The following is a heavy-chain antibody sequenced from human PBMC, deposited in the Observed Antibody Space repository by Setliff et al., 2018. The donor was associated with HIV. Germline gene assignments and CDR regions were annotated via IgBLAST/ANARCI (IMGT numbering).Heavy chain of an antibody. V-gene: IGHV4-34*01. Sequence: SETLSLTCAVYGGSFSGYYWSWVRQPPGKGLEWIGEINHSESTNYNPSLKSRVTISVDTSKNQFSLKLSSVTAADTAVYYCARVSKTYWYSIPRDYYHHMDVWGKGTTVTVSS. CDR1: GGSFSGYY. CDR2: INHSEST. D-gene: IGHD2-8*02. CDR3: ARVSKTYWYSIPRDYYHHMDV. J-gene: IGHJ6*03.